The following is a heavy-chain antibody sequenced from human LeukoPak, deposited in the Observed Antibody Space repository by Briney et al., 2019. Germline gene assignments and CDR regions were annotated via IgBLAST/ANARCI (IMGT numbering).Heavy chain of an antibody. J-gene: IGHJ4*02. Sequence: GGSLRLSCAASGFTFSSYSMNWVRQAPGKGLEWVSSISSSSSYIYYADSVKGRFTISRDNSKNTLYLQMNSLRAEDTAVYYCARDRLHYGEYEKTFDYWGQGTLVSVSS. D-gene: IGHD4-17*01. V-gene: IGHV3-21*01. CDR2: ISSSSSYI. CDR1: GFTFSSYS. CDR3: ARDRLHYGEYEKTFDY.